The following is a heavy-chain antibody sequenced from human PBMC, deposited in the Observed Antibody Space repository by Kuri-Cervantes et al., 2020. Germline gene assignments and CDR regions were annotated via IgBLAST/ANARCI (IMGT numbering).Heavy chain of an antibody. V-gene: IGHV3-53*01. CDR1: GFTVSSNY. D-gene: IGHD2-2*01. Sequence: GESLKISCAASGFTVSSNYMSWVRQAPGKGLEWVSVIYSGGSTYYADSVKGRFTISRDNSKNTLYLQMNSLRAEDTAVYYCARVRKLGYCSSTSCYARSQDYYYYMDVWGKGTTVTVSS. CDR3: ARVRKLGYCSSTSCYARSQDYYYYMDV. J-gene: IGHJ6*03. CDR2: IYSGGST.